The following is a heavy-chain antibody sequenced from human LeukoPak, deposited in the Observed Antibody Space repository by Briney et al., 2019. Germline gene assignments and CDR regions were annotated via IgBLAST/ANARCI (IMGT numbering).Heavy chain of an antibody. CDR2: IYGGSTT. D-gene: IGHD2-15*01. Sequence: GGSLRLSCAASGFTVSSIYMSWVRQAPGKGLEWVSVIYGGSTTFYADSVKGRFTISRDNSKNTLDPQMNSLRAEDTAVYYCARDHYSGGMGVWGQGTAVTVSS. J-gene: IGHJ6*02. CDR3: ARDHYSGGMGV. V-gene: IGHV3-66*01. CDR1: GFTVSSIY.